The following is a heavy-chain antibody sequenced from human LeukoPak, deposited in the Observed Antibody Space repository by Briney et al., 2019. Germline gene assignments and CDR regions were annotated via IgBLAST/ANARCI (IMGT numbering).Heavy chain of an antibody. CDR2: IGISGTKT. D-gene: IGHD4-17*01. V-gene: IGHV3-23*01. J-gene: IGHJ4*02. CDR3: ANEIRPNDY. Sequence: GSLRLXXAASXFDFSSHAMTWVRQAPGKGLEWVSAIGISGTKTYYGDSVKGRFLISRDNSKNTLYLQMNSLRVEDTAVYFCANEIRPNDYWGQGTLVTVAS. CDR1: XFDFSSHA.